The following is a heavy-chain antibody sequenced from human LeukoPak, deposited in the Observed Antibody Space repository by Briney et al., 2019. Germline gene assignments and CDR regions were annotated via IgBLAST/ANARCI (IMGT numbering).Heavy chain of an antibody. J-gene: IGHJ4*02. CDR2: IYTSGST. Sequence: SETLSLTCTVSGGSISSGSYYWSWIRQPAGKGLEWIGRIYTSGSTNYNPSLKSRVTISVYTSKNQFSLKLSSVTAADSAVYYCARDTDYFDYWGQGTLVTVSS. V-gene: IGHV4-61*02. CDR3: ARDTDYFDY. CDR1: GGSISSGSYY.